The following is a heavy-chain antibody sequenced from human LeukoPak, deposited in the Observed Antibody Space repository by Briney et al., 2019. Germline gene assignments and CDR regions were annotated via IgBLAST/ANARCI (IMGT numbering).Heavy chain of an antibody. V-gene: IGHV6-1*01. Sequence: SQTLSLTCAISGDSVSNNTTAWNWIRQSPSRGLEWLGRTYYSSKWFKEYAESVKSRITINPDTSKNQFSLQLNSVTPEDTAVYYCAKAYSISYWGQGTLVTVSS. CDR1: GDSVSNNTTA. CDR3: AKAYSISY. CDR2: TYYSSKWFK. J-gene: IGHJ4*02. D-gene: IGHD3-3*02.